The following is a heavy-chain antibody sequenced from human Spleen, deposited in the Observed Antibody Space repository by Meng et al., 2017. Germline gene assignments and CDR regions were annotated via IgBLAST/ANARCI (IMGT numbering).Heavy chain of an antibody. CDR2: V. Sequence: GESLKISCAGSGFTFSRYVMSWVRQAPGKGLEWVSGVADSVKGRFIVSRDNSRNTLYVEMNSLRAEDTAVYYCANTARGITVTTDSDYYYGMDVWGQGTTVTVSS. J-gene: IGHJ6*02. CDR3: ANTARGITVTTDSDYYYGMDV. V-gene: IGHV3-23*01. CDR1: GFTFSRYV. D-gene: IGHD4-17*01.